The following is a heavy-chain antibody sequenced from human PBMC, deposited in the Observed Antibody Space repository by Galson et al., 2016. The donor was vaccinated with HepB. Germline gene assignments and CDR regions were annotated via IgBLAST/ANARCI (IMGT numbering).Heavy chain of an antibody. V-gene: IGHV3-23*01. CDR1: GFTFSTYA. D-gene: IGHD4-17*01. CDR2: ISGSSGRI. CDR3: AKGLTVTTIYTNFDY. Sequence: SLRLSCAASGFTFSTYAMSWVRQAPGKGLEWVALISGSSGRIYYADSVKGRFTISRDNSKNTLYLQMNGLRAEDTAVYYCAKGLTVTTIYTNFDYWGQGTLVTVSS. J-gene: IGHJ4*02.